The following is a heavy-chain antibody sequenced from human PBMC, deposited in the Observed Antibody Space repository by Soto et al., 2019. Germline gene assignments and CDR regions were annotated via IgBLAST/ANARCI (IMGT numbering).Heavy chain of an antibody. Sequence: PGGSLRLSCAASGFTFSSYEMNWVRQAPGKGLEWVSYISSSGSTIYYADSVKGRFTISRDNAKNSLYLQMNSLRAEDTALYYCAKDTYSSSWYFWGQGTLVTVSS. CDR2: ISSSGSTI. J-gene: IGHJ4*02. D-gene: IGHD2-2*01. CDR3: AKDTYSSSWYF. CDR1: GFTFSSYE. V-gene: IGHV3-48*03.